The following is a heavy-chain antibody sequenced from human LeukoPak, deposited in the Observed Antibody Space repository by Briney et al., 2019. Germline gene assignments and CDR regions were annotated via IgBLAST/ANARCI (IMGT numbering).Heavy chain of an antibody. Sequence: GGSLRLSCAASGFTFSYYWMTWVRQAPGKGLEWVANIKQDGSEKKYEDSVKGRFTISRDNAKNSLYLQMNSLRAEDTAVYYCAREYDILTGSPLDYWGQGTRVTVSS. CDR2: IKQDGSEK. CDR3: AREYDILTGSPLDY. J-gene: IGHJ4*02. CDR1: GFTFSYYW. V-gene: IGHV3-7*01. D-gene: IGHD3-9*01.